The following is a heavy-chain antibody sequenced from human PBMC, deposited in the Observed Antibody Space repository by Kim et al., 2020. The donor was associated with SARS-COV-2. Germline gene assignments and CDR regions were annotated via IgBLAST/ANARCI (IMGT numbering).Heavy chain of an antibody. J-gene: IGHJ6*02. D-gene: IGHD1-26*01. CDR1: GYTFTSYY. V-gene: IGHV1-46*01. CDR3: ARDEWELPLNYGMDV. Sequence: ASVKVSCKASGYTFTSYYMHWVRQAPGQGLEWMGIINPSGGSTSYAQKFQGRVTMTRDTSTSTVYMELSSLRSEDTAVYYCARDEWELPLNYGMDVWGQGTTVTISS. CDR2: INPSGGST.